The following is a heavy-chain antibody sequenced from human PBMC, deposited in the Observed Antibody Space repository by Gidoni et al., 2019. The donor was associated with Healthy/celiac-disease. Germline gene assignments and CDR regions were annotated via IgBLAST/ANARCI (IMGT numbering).Heavy chain of an antibody. J-gene: IGHJ3*01. CDR1: GFTFRDYY. V-gene: IGHV3-11*01. CDR2: ISSSGSTI. CDR3: ARPLTYYYDSSGYGGV. D-gene: IGHD3-22*01. Sequence: QVQLVESGGGWVKPGGSLRLSCAPSGFTFRDYYMSWIRQAPGKGLEWVSYISSSGSTIYYADSVKGRFTISRDNAKNSLYLQMNSLRAEDTAVYYCARPLTYYYDSSGYGGVWGQGTMVTVSS.